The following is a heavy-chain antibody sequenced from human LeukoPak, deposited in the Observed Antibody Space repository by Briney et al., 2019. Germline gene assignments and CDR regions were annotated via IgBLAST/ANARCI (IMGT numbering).Heavy chain of an antibody. CDR3: TGSGSSHWFDP. J-gene: IGHJ5*02. CDR1: GGTISSYA. D-gene: IGHD3-10*01. Sequence: VASVKVSCKASGGTISSYAISWVRQAPGQGLEWMGRIIPVLGIANYAQKFQGRVTITADKSTSTAYMELSSLRSEDTAVYYCTGSGSSHWFDPWGQGTLVTVSS. V-gene: IGHV1-69*04. CDR2: IIPVLGIA.